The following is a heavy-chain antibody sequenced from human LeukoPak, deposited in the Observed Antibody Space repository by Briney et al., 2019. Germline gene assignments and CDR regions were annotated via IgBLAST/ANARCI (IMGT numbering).Heavy chain of an antibody. Sequence: GASVKVSCKASGGTFSSYAISWVRQAPGQGLEWMGRINPILGIANYAQKFQGRVTITADKSTSTAYMELSSLRSEDTAVYYCASRGYEYYLGYWGQGTLVTVSS. J-gene: IGHJ4*02. CDR3: ASRGYEYYLGY. CDR2: INPILGIA. CDR1: GGTFSSYA. D-gene: IGHD3-10*01. V-gene: IGHV1-69*04.